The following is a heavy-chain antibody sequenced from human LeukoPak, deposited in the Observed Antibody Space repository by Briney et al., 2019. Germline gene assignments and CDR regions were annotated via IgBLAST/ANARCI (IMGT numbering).Heavy chain of an antibody. V-gene: IGHV6-1*01. Sequence: SQTLSLTCAISGDSVSSNSVTWNWIRQSPSRGLEWLGRTYYRSTWYNDYAVSVRGRITVNPDTSKNQFSLHLDSVTPEDTAVYYCARRLTQYDCFDPWGQGILVTVSS. CDR3: ARRLTQYDCFDP. J-gene: IGHJ5*02. CDR1: GDSVSSNSVT. D-gene: IGHD2-2*01. CDR2: TYYRSTWYN.